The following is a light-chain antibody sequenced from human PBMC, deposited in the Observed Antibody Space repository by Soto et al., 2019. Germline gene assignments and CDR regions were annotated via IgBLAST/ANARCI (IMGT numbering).Light chain of an antibody. CDR1: TSDVGGYNY. CDR3: CSYAGSYAEV. V-gene: IGLV2-11*01. J-gene: IGLJ1*01. Sequence: HSVLTQPPPVSRSPAQSVTISCTATTSDVGGYNYVSWFQQLPGKAPKLMIYDVSKRPSGVPDRFSGCKSGNTASLTISGLQAEDEADYYCCSYAGSYAEVFGSGTKVTVL. CDR2: DVS.